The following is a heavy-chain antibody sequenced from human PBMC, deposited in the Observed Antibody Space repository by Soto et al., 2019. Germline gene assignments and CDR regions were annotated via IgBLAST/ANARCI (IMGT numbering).Heavy chain of an antibody. D-gene: IGHD3-16*01. J-gene: IGHJ3*02. CDR3: AKGRRGRDTHRGRSWPGGDAFDI. Sequence: GGSLRLSCAASGFTFSSYGMHWVRQAPGKGLEWVAVISYDGSNKYYADSVKGRFTISRDNSKNTLYLQMNSLRAEDTAVYYCAKGRRGRDTHRGRSWPGGDAFDIWGQGTMVTVSS. V-gene: IGHV3-30*18. CDR1: GFTFSSYG. CDR2: ISYDGSNK.